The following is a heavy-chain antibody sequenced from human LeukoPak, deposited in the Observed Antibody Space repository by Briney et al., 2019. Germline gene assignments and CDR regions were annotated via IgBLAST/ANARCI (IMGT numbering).Heavy chain of an antibody. Sequence: GGSLRLSCAASGFTFSSYTMSWVRQAPGKGLEWVSAISGSGGSTYYADSVKGRVTISRDNSKNTLYLQMNSLRAEDTAAYYCAMIMTVAGRYYYYYGMDVWGQGTTVTVSS. CDR1: GFTFSSYT. D-gene: IGHD6-19*01. CDR2: ISGSGGST. V-gene: IGHV3-23*01. J-gene: IGHJ6*02. CDR3: AMIMTVAGRYYYYYGMDV.